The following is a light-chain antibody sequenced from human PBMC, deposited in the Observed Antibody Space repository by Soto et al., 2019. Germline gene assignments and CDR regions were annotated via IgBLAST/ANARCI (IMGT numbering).Light chain of an antibody. CDR1: GSNIGAGYD. CDR2: GNS. J-gene: IGLJ3*02. Sequence: SVLTQPPSVSGAPRQRVTISCTGSGSNIGAGYDVHWYQQLPGTAPKLLIYGNSNRPSGVPDRFSGSKSGASASLAITGLQAEDEADYYCQSYDISLTTWVFGGGTKLTVL. CDR3: QSYDISLTTWV. V-gene: IGLV1-40*01.